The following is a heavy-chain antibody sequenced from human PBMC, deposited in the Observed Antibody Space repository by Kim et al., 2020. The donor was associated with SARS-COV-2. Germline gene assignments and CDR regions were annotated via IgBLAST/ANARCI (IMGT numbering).Heavy chain of an antibody. V-gene: IGHV3-13*01. Sequence: GGSLRLSCAASGFTFSSYDMHWVRQATGKGLEWVSAIGTAGDTYYPGSVKGRFTISRENAKNSLYLQMNSLRAGDTAVYYCARARPTYYYYYGMDVWGQGTTVTVSS. CDR3: ARARPTYYYYYGMDV. J-gene: IGHJ6*02. CDR1: GFTFSSYD. CDR2: IGTAGDT.